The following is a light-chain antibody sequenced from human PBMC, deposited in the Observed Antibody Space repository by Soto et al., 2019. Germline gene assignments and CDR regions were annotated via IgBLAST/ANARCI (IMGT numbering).Light chain of an antibody. Sequence: EIVLTQSPATLSLSPGERATLSCRASQSVSSYLAWYQQKPGQAPRLLIYDASNRATGIPDRFSGSGSGTDFTLTISGLEPEDFAVYYCQQRSNWPPTFGGGTKVEIK. J-gene: IGKJ4*01. V-gene: IGKV3-11*01. CDR1: QSVSSY. CDR3: QQRSNWPPT. CDR2: DAS.